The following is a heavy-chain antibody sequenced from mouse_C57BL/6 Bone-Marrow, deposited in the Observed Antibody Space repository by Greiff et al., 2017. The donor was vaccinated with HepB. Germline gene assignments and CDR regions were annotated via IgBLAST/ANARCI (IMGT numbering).Heavy chain of an antibody. V-gene: IGHV2-2*01. D-gene: IGHD2-4*01. CDR3: ASFYYDYDSDYYAMDY. Sequence: VQLQQSGPGLVQPSQSLSITCTVSGFSLTSYGVHWVRQSPGKGLEWLGVIWSGGSTDYNAAFISRMSIIKDNSKSQVSFKMNSLQADDTAIYYCASFYYDYDSDYYAMDYWGQGTSVTVSS. CDR1: GFSLTSYG. J-gene: IGHJ4*01. CDR2: IWSGGST.